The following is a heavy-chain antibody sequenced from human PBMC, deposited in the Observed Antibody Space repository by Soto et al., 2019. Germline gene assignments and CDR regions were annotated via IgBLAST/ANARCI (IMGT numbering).Heavy chain of an antibody. D-gene: IGHD2-2*01. V-gene: IGHV3-48*01. J-gene: IGHJ4*02. CDR2: ISSSSSTI. CDR1: GFTFSSYS. Sequence: EVQLVESGGGLVQPGGSLRLSCAASGFTFSSYSMNWVRQAPGKGLEWVSYISSSSSTIYYADSVKGRFTISRDNAKKSLNLQMNRPRAEDTAEYYCARDGEGIVVVPAARASYYFDYWGQGTLVTVSS. CDR3: ARDGEGIVVVPAARASYYFDY.